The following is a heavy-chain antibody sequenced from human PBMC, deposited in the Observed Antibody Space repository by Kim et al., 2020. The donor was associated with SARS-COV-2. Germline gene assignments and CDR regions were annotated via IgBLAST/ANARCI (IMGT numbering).Heavy chain of an antibody. J-gene: IGHJ4*02. CDR3: ERQGPSVYGSGTFYY. CDR2: VYYSGTT. CDR1: GDSITSGSSY. D-gene: IGHD3-10*01. V-gene: IGHV4-39*01. Sequence: SETLSLTCAITGDSITSGSSYWGWLRQPPGKGLEWIGNVYYSGTTYYNPSLKSRATISVDASRNQFSLNLKAVRDTDTAVYYCERQGPSVYGSGTFYYWGKGNLVTVSA.